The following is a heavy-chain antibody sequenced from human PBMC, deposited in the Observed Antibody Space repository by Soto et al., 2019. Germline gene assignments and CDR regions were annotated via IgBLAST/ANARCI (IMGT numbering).Heavy chain of an antibody. V-gene: IGHV1-46*03. CDR3: TRSITGLLEWLFDY. CDR1: GYTFTSYY. CDR2: INPSDATT. Sequence: ASVKVSCKASGYTFTSYYMHWVRQAPGQGLEWVGIINPSDATTSYARKFQGRVTVTRDTSTSTVYMELSSLRSEDTAVYYCTRSITGLLEWLFDYWGRGSLVTVSS. D-gene: IGHD3-3*01. J-gene: IGHJ4*02.